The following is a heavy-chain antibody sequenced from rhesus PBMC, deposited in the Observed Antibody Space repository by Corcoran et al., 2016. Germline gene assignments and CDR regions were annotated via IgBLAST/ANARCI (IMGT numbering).Heavy chain of an antibody. D-gene: IGHD6-13*01. Sequence: QLQLQESGPGLVKPSETLSVTCAVSGGSISSSYWSWIRQAPGKGLEWIGNIYGSVSSPNHNPSLKRRVTISKYTSKNQFSLKLSSVTAADTAVYYCARESPYSSWSPKGYWYFDLWGPGTPITISS. V-gene: IGHV4-169*02. J-gene: IGHJ2*01. CDR3: ARESPYSSWSPKGYWYFDL. CDR1: GGSISSSY. CDR2: IYGSVSSP.